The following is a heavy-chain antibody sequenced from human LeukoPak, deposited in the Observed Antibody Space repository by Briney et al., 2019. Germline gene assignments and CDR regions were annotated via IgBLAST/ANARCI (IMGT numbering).Heavy chain of an antibody. D-gene: IGHD2-21*02. J-gene: IGHJ4*02. V-gene: IGHV3-23*01. CDR3: ARHIVLVTPTFDY. Sequence: QPGGSLRLSCAASGFTFSSYAMSWVRQAPGKGLEWVSVISGSGGSTYYADSVKGRFTISRDNSKNTLYLQMNSLRAEDTAIYYCARHIVLVTPTFDYWGQGTLVTVSS. CDR2: ISGSGGST. CDR1: GFTFSSYA.